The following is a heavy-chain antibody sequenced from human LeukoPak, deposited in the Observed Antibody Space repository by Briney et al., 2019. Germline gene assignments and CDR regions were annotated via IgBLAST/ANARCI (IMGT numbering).Heavy chain of an antibody. CDR3: ARQDYDSGGYYSLNYFDY. CDR2: IYYSGST. V-gene: IGHV4-39*01. Sequence: SETLSLTCTVSGGSISSGSYYWGWIRQPPGKGLEWIGSIYYSGSTYYNPSLKSRVTISVDTSKNQFSLKLSSVTAADTAVYYCARQDYDSGGYYSLNYFDYWGQGTLVTVSS. D-gene: IGHD3-22*01. CDR1: GGSISSGSYY. J-gene: IGHJ4*02.